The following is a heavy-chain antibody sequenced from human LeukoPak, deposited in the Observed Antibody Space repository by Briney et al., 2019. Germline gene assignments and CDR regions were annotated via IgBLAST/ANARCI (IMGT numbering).Heavy chain of an antibody. CDR2: INWKGGST. Sequence: GGSLRLSCAVSGFTFSSYWMYWVRQAPGKGLEWVSGINWKGGSTGYADSVRGRFTISRDNARNTLYLQMNNLRAEDTALYYCARDIFHGSGSAYWGQGTLVTVSS. D-gene: IGHD3-10*01. V-gene: IGHV3-20*04. CDR1: GFTFSSYW. J-gene: IGHJ4*02. CDR3: ARDIFHGSGSAY.